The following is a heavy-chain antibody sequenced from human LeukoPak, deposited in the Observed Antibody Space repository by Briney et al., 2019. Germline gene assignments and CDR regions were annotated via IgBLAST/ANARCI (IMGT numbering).Heavy chain of an antibody. V-gene: IGHV3-23*01. J-gene: IGHJ6*02. CDR1: GFTFSNSA. Sequence: PGGFLRLSCAASGFTFSNSAMSWVRQAPGKGLEWVSVISGTGDSTYYADSVKGRFTISRDNSKNTLYLQMNSLRAEDTAVYYCARVYDSSGYSIYYYYYYGMDVWGRGTTVTVSS. CDR2: ISGTGDST. D-gene: IGHD3-22*01. CDR3: ARVYDSSGYSIYYYYYYGMDV.